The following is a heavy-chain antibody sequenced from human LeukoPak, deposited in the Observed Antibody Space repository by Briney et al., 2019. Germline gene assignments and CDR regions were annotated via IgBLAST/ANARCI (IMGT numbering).Heavy chain of an antibody. J-gene: IGHJ6*04. Sequence: GGSLRLSCTASGFTFGDYSLSWVRQAPEKGLEGGGFIRRKGYGGTTEYAPSVKGRFIISRDDSKSTAYLQMNSLKTEDTAVYYCTRDHDFWSGPFDVWGKGTTVTVSS. CDR2: IRRKGYGGTT. CDR3: TRDHDFWSGPFDV. V-gene: IGHV3-49*04. CDR1: GFTFGDYS. D-gene: IGHD3-3*01.